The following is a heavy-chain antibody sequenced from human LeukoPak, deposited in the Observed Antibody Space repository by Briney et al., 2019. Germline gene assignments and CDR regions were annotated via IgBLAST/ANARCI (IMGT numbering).Heavy chain of an antibody. CDR3: ASSSGYSFWFDP. CDR2: IYTNGNT. V-gene: IGHV4-61*02. D-gene: IGHD3-22*01. CDR1: GASISSGSSY. Sequence: SETLSLTCTVSGASISSGSSYWSWIRQPAGKGLDWIGRIYTNGNTNYNPSLKSRVTISVDTSKNHFSLKLTSVTAADTAVYYCASSSGYSFWFDPWGQGTLVTVSS. J-gene: IGHJ5*02.